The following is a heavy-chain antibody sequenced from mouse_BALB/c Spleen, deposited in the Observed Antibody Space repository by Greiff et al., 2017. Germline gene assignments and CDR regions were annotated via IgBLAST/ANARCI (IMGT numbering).Heavy chain of an antibody. V-gene: IGHV5-17*02. Sequence: EVQGVESGGGLVQPGGSRKLSCAASGFTFSSFGMHWVRQAPEKGLEWVAYISSGSSTIYYADKVKGRFTISRDNPKNTLFLQMTSPRSEDPAMYYCARYGYDGGYYAMDYWGQGTSVTVSS. CDR2: ISSGSSTI. D-gene: IGHD2-2*01. CDR1: GFTFSSFG. CDR3: ARYGYDGGYYAMDY. J-gene: IGHJ4*01.